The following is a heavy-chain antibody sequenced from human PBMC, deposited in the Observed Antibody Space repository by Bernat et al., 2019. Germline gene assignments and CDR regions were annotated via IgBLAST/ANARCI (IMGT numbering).Heavy chain of an antibody. V-gene: IGHV4-39*01. Sequence: QLQLQESGPGLVKPSETLSLTCTVSGGSISSSSYYWGWIRQPPGKGLEWIGSIYYSGSTYYNPSLKSRVTISVDTSKNQFSLKLSSVTAADTAVYYGARSVDTAMVTPGFDYWGQGTLVTVSS. CDR1: GGSISSSSYY. CDR2: IYYSGST. J-gene: IGHJ4*02. CDR3: ARSVDTAMVTPGFDY. D-gene: IGHD5-18*01.